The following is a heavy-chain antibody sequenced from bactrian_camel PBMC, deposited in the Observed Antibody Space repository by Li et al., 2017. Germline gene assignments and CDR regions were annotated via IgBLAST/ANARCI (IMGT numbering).Heavy chain of an antibody. Sequence: QLVESGGGKVQPGGSLRLSCAASGFTFSSNCMGWFRQAPGNEREGIAAIFTHSGQTVYADSVKGRFTISQDAAKNTVLLQMNTLKPEDTAMYYCAAERAPSGRSCTSLTTARPTYWGPGTQVTVS. CDR2: IFTHSGQT. J-gene: IGHJ4*01. CDR3: AAERAPSGRSCTSLTTARPTY. D-gene: IGHD6*01. CDR1: GFTFSSNC. V-gene: IGHV3S25*01.